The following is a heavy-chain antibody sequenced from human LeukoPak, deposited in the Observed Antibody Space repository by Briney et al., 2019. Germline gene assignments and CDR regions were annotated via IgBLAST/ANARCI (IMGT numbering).Heavy chain of an antibody. CDR1: GYTFSSSD. J-gene: IGHJ6*03. CDR3: ARGREIQLWFSYYYYMDV. V-gene: IGHV1-18*01. D-gene: IGHD5-18*01. Sequence: GASVKVSCKASGYTFSSSDINWVRQAPGQGLEWMGWISVYNGKTNCAQKPQGRVTMTTDTSTNTAYMELRSLRSDDTAMYYCARGREIQLWFSYYYYMDVWGKGTTVTVSS. CDR2: ISVYNGKT.